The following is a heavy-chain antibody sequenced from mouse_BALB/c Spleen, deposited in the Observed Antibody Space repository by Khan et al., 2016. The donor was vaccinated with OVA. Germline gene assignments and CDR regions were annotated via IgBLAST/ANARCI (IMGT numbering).Heavy chain of an antibody. Sequence: EVELVESGGGLVQPGGSLKLSCAASGFTFSTYTMSWVRQTPEKRLEWVAFISKGGGSTYFADTVKGRFTISRDNAMNTLYLQMSSLKSEDTAMYYWVAPGHEGYYYAMDYWGQGTSVTVSS. D-gene: IGHD1-1*02. CDR1: GFTFSTYT. V-gene: IGHV5-12-2*01. CDR2: ISKGGGST. CDR3: VAPGHEGYYYAMDY. J-gene: IGHJ4*01.